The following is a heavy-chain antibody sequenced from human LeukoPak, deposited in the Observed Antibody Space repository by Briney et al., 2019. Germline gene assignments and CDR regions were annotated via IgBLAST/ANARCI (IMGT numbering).Heavy chain of an antibody. CDR2: IYYSGST. V-gene: IGHV4-59*01. CDR1: GGSISSYY. Sequence: PSETLSLTCTDSGGSISSYYWRWIRQPPGKGLECIGYIYYSGSTKYNPSLKSRATISVDTSKNQFSLKLSSVTAADTAVYYCARIYSGWYLDYWGQGTLVTVSS. J-gene: IGHJ4*02. D-gene: IGHD6-19*01. CDR3: ARIYSGWYLDY.